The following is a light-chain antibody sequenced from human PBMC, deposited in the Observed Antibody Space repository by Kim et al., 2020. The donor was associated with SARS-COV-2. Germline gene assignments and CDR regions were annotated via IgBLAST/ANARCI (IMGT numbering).Light chain of an antibody. Sequence: EIVMTQSPATLSLSPGDRATLSCRASQSVSGDLAWYQQKPGQAPRLLIYGASARATGIPTRFSCSGSGTDFTLTISSLQSEDFAVYFCQQYNDWPLYTFGQGTKLEI. V-gene: IGKV3-15*01. J-gene: IGKJ2*01. CDR2: GAS. CDR1: QSVSGD. CDR3: QQYNDWPLYT.